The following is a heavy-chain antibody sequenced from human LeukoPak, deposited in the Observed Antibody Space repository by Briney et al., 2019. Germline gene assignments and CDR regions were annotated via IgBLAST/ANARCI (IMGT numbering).Heavy chain of an antibody. D-gene: IGHD1-1*01. CDR2: IYHSGNT. CDR1: SYSISSGYY. V-gene: IGHV4-38-2*02. CDR3: ARVSWFPGTSYYYMDV. Sequence: SETLSLTCTVSSYSISSGYYWGWIRQPPGKGLEWIGNIYHSGNTYYKPSLKSRVTVSVDTSNNQFSLKLSSVTAADTAVYYCARVSWFPGTSYYYMDVWGKGTTVTVSS. J-gene: IGHJ6*03.